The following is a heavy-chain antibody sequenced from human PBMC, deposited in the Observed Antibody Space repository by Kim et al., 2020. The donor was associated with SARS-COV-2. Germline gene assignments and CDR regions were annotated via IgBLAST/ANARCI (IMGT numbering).Heavy chain of an antibody. V-gene: IGHV5-51*01. D-gene: IGHD3-22*01. CDR3: ARHQYDSSGDDY. J-gene: IGHJ4*02. Sequence: RYSPSFQGQVTISADKSISTAYLQWSSLKASDTAMYYCARHQYDSSGDDYWGQGTLVTVSS.